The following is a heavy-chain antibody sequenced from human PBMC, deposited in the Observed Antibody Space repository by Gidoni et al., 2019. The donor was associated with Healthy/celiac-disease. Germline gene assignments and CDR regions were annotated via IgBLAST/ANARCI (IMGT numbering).Heavy chain of an antibody. Sequence: QVQLVQSGAEVKKPGSSVKVSCKASGGTFSSYAISWVRPAPGQGLEWMGGIIPIFGTANYAQKFQGRVTITADESTSTAYMELSSLRSEDTAVYYCAREASNSGSSWYDEFDYWGQGTLVTVSS. CDR2: IIPIFGTA. J-gene: IGHJ4*02. V-gene: IGHV1-69*01. CDR3: AREASNSGSSWYDEFDY. D-gene: IGHD6-13*01. CDR1: GGTFSSYA.